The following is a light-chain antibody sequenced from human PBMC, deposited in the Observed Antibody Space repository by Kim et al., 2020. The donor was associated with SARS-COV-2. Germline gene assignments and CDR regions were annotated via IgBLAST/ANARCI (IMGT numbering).Light chain of an antibody. CDR2: DAS. CDR1: QSVSRY. V-gene: IGKV3-11*01. CDR3: QQRTNWPGT. Sequence: EIVLTQSPATLSLSPGERATLSCRASQSVSRYLAWYQQKPGQAPRLLIYDASNRATGIPDRFSGSGSGTDFTLTISSLEPDDFAVYYCQQRTNWPGTFGRGTKLEI. J-gene: IGKJ2*01.